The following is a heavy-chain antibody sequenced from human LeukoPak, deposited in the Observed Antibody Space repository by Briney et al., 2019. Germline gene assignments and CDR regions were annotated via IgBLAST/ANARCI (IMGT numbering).Heavy chain of an antibody. D-gene: IGHD4-17*01. CDR2: IYYSGST. Sequence: SETLSLTCTVSGGSISSSSYYWGWIRQPPGKGLEWIGSIYYSGSTYYNPSLKSRVTISVDTSKNQFSLKLSSVTAADTAVYYCARDSTTVTGWFDPWGQGTLVTVSS. J-gene: IGHJ5*02. CDR3: ARDSTTVTGWFDP. CDR1: GGSISSSSYY. V-gene: IGHV4-39*07.